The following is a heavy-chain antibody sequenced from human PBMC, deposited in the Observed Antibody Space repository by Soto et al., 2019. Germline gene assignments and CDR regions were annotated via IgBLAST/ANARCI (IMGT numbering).Heavy chain of an antibody. V-gene: IGHV1-2*02. Sequence: ASVKVSCKASGYTFTGYYMHWVRQAPGQGLEWMGWINPNSGGTNYAQKFQGRVTMTRDTSISTAYMELSRLRSDDTAVYYCARVGGGYCSSTSCPLRDWGQGTLVTVS. CDR3: ARVGGGYCSSTSCPLRD. CDR1: GYTFTGYY. J-gene: IGHJ4*02. CDR2: INPNSGGT. D-gene: IGHD2-2*01.